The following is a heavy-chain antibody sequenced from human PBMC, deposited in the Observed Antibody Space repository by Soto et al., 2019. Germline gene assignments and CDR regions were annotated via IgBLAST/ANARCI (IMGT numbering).Heavy chain of an antibody. CDR1: GGPISSGDYY. CDR3: ARVDDILTGYYNFDY. CDR2: IYYSGTT. Sequence: SETLSLTCTVSGGPISSGDYYWSWIRQPPGKGLEWIGYIYYSGTTYYNPSLKSRVTISVDTSKNQFSLKLISVTAADTAVYYCARVDDILTGYYNFDYWGQGTLVTVSS. D-gene: IGHD3-9*01. J-gene: IGHJ4*02. V-gene: IGHV4-30-4*01.